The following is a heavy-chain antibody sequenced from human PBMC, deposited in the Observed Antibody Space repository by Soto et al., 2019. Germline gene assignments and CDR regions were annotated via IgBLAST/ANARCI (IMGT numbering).Heavy chain of an antibody. Sequence: ASVKVSCKVSGYTLTELSMHWVRQAPGKGLEWMGGFDPEDGETIYAQKFQGRVTMTEDTSTDTAYMELSSLRSEDTAVYYCATDTGRDSPLGSGYYYGFDYWGQGTLVTVSS. J-gene: IGHJ4*02. CDR2: FDPEDGET. CDR1: GYTLTELS. D-gene: IGHD3-22*01. CDR3: ATDTGRDSPLGSGYYYGFDY. V-gene: IGHV1-24*01.